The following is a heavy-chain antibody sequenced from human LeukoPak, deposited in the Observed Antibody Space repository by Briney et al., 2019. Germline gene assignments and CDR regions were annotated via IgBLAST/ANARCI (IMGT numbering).Heavy chain of an antibody. Sequence: SETLSLTCTVSGGSVSSGSYYWSWVRQPPGKGLEWIGYIYYSGSTNYNPSLKSRVTISVDTSKNQFSLRLSSVTAADTAVYYCARSQNYYGSGDYWSQGTLVTVST. CDR2: IYYSGST. CDR3: ARSQNYYGSGDY. D-gene: IGHD3-10*01. J-gene: IGHJ4*02. V-gene: IGHV4-61*01. CDR1: GGSVSSGSYY.